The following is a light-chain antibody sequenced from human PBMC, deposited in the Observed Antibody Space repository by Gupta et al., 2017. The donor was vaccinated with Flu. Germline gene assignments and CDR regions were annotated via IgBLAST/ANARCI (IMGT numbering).Light chain of an antibody. CDR3: TSYTNTNTLVV. CDR2: EGS. J-gene: IGLJ2*01. CDR1: NDELGCYNY. V-gene: IGLV2-14*01. Sequence: SALTQPASVSGSPGQSINISCTGTNDELGCYNYVSWYQQPPGKAPKLIIFEGSNRPPGVSNRFSASKFGNTASLTISGLQAEDEADYYCTSYTNTNTLVVFGGGTKLTVL.